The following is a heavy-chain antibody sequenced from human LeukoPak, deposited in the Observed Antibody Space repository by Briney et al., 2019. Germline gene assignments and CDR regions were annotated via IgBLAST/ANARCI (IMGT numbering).Heavy chain of an antibody. CDR3: ARDTSGSYSITYFDY. Sequence: PGGSLRLSCVASGLTFSSSSMNWVRQAPGKGLEWVSFISDGSTYIYYADSVKGRFTISRDNAKNSLYLQMNSLRGEDTAVYYCARDTSGSYSITYFDYWGQGTLVTVSS. CDR2: ISDGSTYI. J-gene: IGHJ4*02. CDR1: GLTFSSSS. D-gene: IGHD3-10*01. V-gene: IGHV3-21*01.